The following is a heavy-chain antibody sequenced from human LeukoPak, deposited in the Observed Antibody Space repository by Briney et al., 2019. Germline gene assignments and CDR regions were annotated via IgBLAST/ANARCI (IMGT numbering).Heavy chain of an antibody. CDR1: GGSISSSSYY. Sequence: KSSETLSLTCTVSGGSISSSSYYWSWIRQPAGKGLEWIGRIYTSGSTNYNPSLKSRVTMSVDTSKNQFSLKLSSVTAADTAVYYCARGTSAMVRGVIEYYFDYWGQGTLVTVSS. CDR3: ARGTSAMVRGVIEYYFDY. V-gene: IGHV4-61*02. J-gene: IGHJ4*02. CDR2: IYTSGST. D-gene: IGHD3-10*01.